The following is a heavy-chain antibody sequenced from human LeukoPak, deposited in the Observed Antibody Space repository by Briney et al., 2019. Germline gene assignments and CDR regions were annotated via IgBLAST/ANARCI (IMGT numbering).Heavy chain of an antibody. D-gene: IGHD3-10*01. CDR2: IIPIFGTA. J-gene: IGHJ4*02. CDR1: GGTFSSYA. CDR3: AREETYPVPVSFGY. Sequence: SVKVSCKASGGTFSSYAISWVRQAPGQGLEWMGRIIPIFGTANYAQKFQGRVTITTDESTSTAYMELSSLRSEDTAAYSCAREETYPVPVSFGYWGQGTLVTVSS. V-gene: IGHV1-69*05.